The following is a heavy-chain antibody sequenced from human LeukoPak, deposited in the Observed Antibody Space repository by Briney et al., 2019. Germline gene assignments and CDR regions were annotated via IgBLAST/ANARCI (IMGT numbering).Heavy chain of an antibody. Sequence: GGSLRLSCAASGFTFSSYGMHWVRQAPGKGLEWVAFIRYDGSNKYYADSVKGRFTISRDNSKNTLYLQMNSLRAEDTAVYYCAKDRSIAAAGTEFDYWGQGTLVTVSS. D-gene: IGHD6-13*01. CDR3: AKDRSIAAAGTEFDY. CDR2: IRYDGSNK. J-gene: IGHJ4*02. V-gene: IGHV3-30*02. CDR1: GFTFSSYG.